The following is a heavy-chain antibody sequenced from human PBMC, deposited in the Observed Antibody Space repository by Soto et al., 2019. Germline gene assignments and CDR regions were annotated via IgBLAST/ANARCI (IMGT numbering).Heavy chain of an antibody. D-gene: IGHD3-22*01. J-gene: IGHJ4*02. CDR2: IYDSGIT. Sequence: SETLSLTCTVSGGSVSSGSYYWSWIRQPPGKGLEWIGYIYDSGITSYNPSLKSRVTMSADTSKNQFSLKLTSVTGADTAVYYCARTYDSNGYANEFDSWGQGILVTVSS. CDR1: GGSVSSGSYY. V-gene: IGHV4-61*01. CDR3: ARTYDSNGYANEFDS.